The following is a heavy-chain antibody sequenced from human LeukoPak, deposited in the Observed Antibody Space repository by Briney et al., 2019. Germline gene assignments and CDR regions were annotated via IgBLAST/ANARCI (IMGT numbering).Heavy chain of an antibody. D-gene: IGHD3-3*01. CDR1: GGSFSGYY. V-gene: IGHV4-34*01. Sequence: SETVSLTCAVYGGSFSGYYWSWIRQPPGKGLAWIGEINHSGSTNYNPSLKSRVTISVDTSKNQFSLKLSSVTAADTAVYYCASTRGYYHTQGDYWGQGTLVTVSS. CDR2: INHSGST. J-gene: IGHJ4*02. CDR3: ASTRGYYHTQGDY.